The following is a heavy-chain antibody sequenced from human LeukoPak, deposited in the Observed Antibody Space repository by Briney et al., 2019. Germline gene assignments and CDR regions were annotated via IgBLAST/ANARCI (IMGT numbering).Heavy chain of an antibody. CDR3: AKDTDRSGPYGMDV. V-gene: IGHV3-23*01. D-gene: IGHD3-10*01. J-gene: IGHJ6*02. CDR1: GFTFSSYA. CDR2: ISGSGGST. Sequence: GGSLRLSCAASGFTFSSYAMSWVRQAPGKGPEWVSAISGSGGSTYYADSVKGRFTISRDNSKHTLYLQMNSLRAEDTAVYYCAKDTDRSGPYGMDVWGQGTTVTVSS.